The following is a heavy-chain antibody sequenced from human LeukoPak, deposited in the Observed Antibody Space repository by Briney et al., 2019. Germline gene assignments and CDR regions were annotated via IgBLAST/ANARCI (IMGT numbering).Heavy chain of an antibody. D-gene: IGHD1-7*01. CDR1: GGSFSGYY. CDR3: ARGTLGTFYYFDS. J-gene: IGHJ4*02. V-gene: IGHV4-34*01. CDR2: INHSGST. Sequence: PSETLSLTCAVYGGSFSGYYCSWIRQPPGKGLEWIGEINHSGSTNYNPSLKSLVTISVDTSKNQFSLKLSSVTAADTAVYYCARGTLGTFYYFDSWGQGTLVTVSS.